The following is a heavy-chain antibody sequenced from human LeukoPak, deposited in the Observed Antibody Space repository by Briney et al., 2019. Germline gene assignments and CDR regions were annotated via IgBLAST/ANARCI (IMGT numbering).Heavy chain of an antibody. CDR2: ISWSGDRM. D-gene: IGHD2-8*01. J-gene: IGHJ4*02. CDR1: GLTFEDHV. CDR3: AREGGYCTNGVCYTWFDY. V-gene: IGHV3-9*01. Sequence: PGGSLRLSCAASGLTFEDHVMHWVRQAPGKGLEWVSSISWSGDRMGYADAVKGRFTISRDNAKNSLYLQMNSLRAEDTALYYCAREGGYCTNGVCYTWFDYWGQGTLVTVSS.